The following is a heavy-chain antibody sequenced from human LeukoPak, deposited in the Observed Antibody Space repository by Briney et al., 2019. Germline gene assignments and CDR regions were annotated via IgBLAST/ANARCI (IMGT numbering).Heavy chain of an antibody. Sequence: GGPLTLSCAASGFPFSSYGMRWLPQAPGKGREGVSDINWNGGSTGYADSVKGRFTIPRDNAKNSMYLQMNSLRAEDTALYYCARDYPGGWHYYYYYMDVWGKGTTVTVSS. CDR3: ARDYPGGWHYYYYYMDV. CDR2: INWNGGST. D-gene: IGHD6-19*01. J-gene: IGHJ6*03. CDR1: GFPFSSYG. V-gene: IGHV3-20*04.